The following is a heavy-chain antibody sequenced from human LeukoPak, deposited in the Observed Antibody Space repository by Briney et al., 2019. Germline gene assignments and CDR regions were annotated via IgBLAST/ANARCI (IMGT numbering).Heavy chain of an antibody. CDR3: ARAGSEYSSGWYDY. D-gene: IGHD6-19*01. CDR1: GGSISSGSYY. CDR2: IYTSGST. Sequence: PSETLSLTCTVSGGSISSGSYYWSWIRQPAGKGLEWIGRIYTSGSTNYNPSLKSRVTISVDTSKNQFSLKLSSVTAADTAVYYCARAGSEYSSGWYDYWGQGTLVTVSS. V-gene: IGHV4-61*02. J-gene: IGHJ4*02.